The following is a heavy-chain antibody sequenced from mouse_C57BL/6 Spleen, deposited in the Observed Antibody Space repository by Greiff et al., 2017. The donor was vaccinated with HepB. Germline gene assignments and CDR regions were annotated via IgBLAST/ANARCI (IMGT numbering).Heavy chain of an antibody. CDR3: ARGTVDWYFDV. CDR1: GYTFTSYW. Sequence: QVQLQQSGAELVMPGASVKLSCKASGYTFTSYWMHWVKQRPGQGLEWIGEIDPSDSYTNYNQKFKGKSTLTVDKSSSTAYMQLSSLTSEDSAVYYCARGTVDWYFDVWGTGTTVTVSS. D-gene: IGHD1-1*01. V-gene: IGHV1-69*01. CDR2: IDPSDSYT. J-gene: IGHJ1*03.